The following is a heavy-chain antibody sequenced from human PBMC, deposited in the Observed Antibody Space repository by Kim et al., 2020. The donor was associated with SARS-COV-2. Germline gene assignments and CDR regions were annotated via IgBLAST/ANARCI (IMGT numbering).Heavy chain of an antibody. CDR2: IIPIFGTA. D-gene: IGHD3-10*01. J-gene: IGHJ3*02. Sequence: SVKVSCKASGGTFSSYAISWVRQAPGQGLEWMGGIIPIFGTANYAQKFQGRVTITADESTSTAYMELSSLRSEDTAVYYCAREWGLYYYGSGSYHTTAFDIWGQGTMVTVSS. CDR1: GGTFSSYA. CDR3: AREWGLYYYGSGSYHTTAFDI. V-gene: IGHV1-69*13.